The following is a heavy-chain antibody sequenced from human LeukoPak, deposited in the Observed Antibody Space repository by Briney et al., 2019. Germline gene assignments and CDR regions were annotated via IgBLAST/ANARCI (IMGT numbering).Heavy chain of an antibody. V-gene: IGHV4-59*01. J-gene: IGHJ5*02. CDR2: IYYSGST. Sequence: KPSETLSLPCTVSGGSLSSYYWSWIPQPPGKGLEGIGYIYYSGSTNYNPSLKSRVTISVDTSKTQFSLKLSSVTAADTAVYYCARETYYYDSSGYYRWFDPWGQGTLVTVSS. CDR3: ARETYYYDSSGYYRWFDP. D-gene: IGHD3-22*01. CDR1: GGSLSSYY.